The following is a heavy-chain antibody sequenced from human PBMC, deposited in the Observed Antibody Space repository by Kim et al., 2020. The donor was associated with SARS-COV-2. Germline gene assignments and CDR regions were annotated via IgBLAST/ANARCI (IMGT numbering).Heavy chain of an antibody. Sequence: SETLSLTCTVSGGSISSYYWSWIRQPPGKGLEWIGYIYYSGSTNYNPSLKSRVTISVDTSKNQFSLKLSSVTAADTAVYYCARGVYDILTGYYNYYYGM. D-gene: IGHD3-9*01. V-gene: IGHV4-59*13. CDR1: GGSISSYY. CDR3: ARGVYDILTGYYNYYYGM. J-gene: IGHJ6*01. CDR2: IYYSGST.